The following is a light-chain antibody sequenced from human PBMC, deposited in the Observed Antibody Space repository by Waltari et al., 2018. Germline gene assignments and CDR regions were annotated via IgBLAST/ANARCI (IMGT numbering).Light chain of an antibody. CDR2: GYI. Sequence: QSVLTQPPSVSGAPGQRVTISCTGSTSNIGADYDVSWYQNLPGTAPRLLIYGYINRPSGVPDRFSGSKSGNSAALTITGLHAEDEANYFCLSYDSSLSAFVFGGGTKLTV. J-gene: IGLJ3*02. CDR1: TSNIGADYD. V-gene: IGLV1-40*01. CDR3: LSYDSSLSAFV.